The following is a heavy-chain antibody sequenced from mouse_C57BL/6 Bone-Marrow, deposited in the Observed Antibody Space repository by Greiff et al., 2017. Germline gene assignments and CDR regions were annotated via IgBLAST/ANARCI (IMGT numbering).Heavy chain of an antibody. J-gene: IGHJ1*03. CDR1: GYTFTSYW. D-gene: IGHD1-1*01. CDR3: ARDGYYGSSWYFDV. V-gene: IGHV1-69*01. Sequence: VQLQQPGAELVMPGASVKLSCKASGYTFTSYWMHWVKQRPGQGLEWIGEIDPSDSYTNYNQEFKGKSTLTVDKSSSTAYMQLSSLTSEDSAVYYCARDGYYGSSWYFDVWGTGTTVTVSS. CDR2: IDPSDSYT.